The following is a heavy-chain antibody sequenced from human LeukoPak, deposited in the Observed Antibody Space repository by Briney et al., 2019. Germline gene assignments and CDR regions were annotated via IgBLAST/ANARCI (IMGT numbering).Heavy chain of an antibody. Sequence: PSETLSLTCAVSGGSISSYYWSWIRQPPGKGLEWIGYIYYSGSTNYNPSLKSRVTISVDTSKNQFSLKLSSVTAADTAVYYCARQYRYAFDIWGQGTMVTVSS. D-gene: IGHD1-14*01. CDR3: ARQYRYAFDI. CDR1: GGSISSYY. CDR2: IYYSGST. V-gene: IGHV4-59*08. J-gene: IGHJ3*02.